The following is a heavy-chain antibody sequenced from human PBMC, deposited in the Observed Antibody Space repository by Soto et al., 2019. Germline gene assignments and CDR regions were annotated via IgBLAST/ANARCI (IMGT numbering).Heavy chain of an antibody. D-gene: IGHD6-13*01. CDR3: ARQAAAASIDLWFDP. CDR1: GASITSSRSY. J-gene: IGHJ5*02. CDR2: IFYAGNT. V-gene: IGHV4-39*01. Sequence: PSETLSLTCNLSGASITSSRSYWAWFRQHPGKELEWIANIFYAGNTYYNPSLKSRVTVSVDTSKNQFSLKLDSVTAADTPVYYCARQAAAASIDLWFDPWGQGTLVNVSS.